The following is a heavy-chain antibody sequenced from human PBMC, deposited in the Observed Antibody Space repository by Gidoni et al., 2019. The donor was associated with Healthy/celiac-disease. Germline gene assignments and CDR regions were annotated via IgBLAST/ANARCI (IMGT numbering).Heavy chain of an antibody. J-gene: IGHJ3*02. CDR2: ISYDGSNK. V-gene: IGHV3-30*18. CDR1: GFPFSRYG. D-gene: IGHD2-2*01. CDR3: AKVLGKYCSSTSCYGGGGAFDI. Sequence: QVQLVESGGGVVQPGRSLRLSCAASGFPFSRYGLHWFRQAPGKGLEWVAVISYDGSNKYYADSVKGRFTISRDNSKNTLYLQMNSLRAEDTAVYYCAKVLGKYCSSTSCYGGGGAFDIWGQGTMVTVSS.